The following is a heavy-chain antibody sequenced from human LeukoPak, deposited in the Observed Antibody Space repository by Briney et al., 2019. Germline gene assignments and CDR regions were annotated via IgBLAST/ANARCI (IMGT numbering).Heavy chain of an antibody. CDR1: GVSVSTDSHC. V-gene: IGHV4-61*01. CDR3: ARVRGLGVISPYFDY. D-gene: IGHD3-16*02. J-gene: IGHJ4*02. Sequence: SETLSLTCTVSGVSVSTDSHCWGWIRRPPGKGLEWLGCINYSGSTHYNPSLESRVTISAATSKNQFSLKLSSVTAADTAVYYCARVRGLGVISPYFDYWGQGILVTVSS. CDR2: INYSGST.